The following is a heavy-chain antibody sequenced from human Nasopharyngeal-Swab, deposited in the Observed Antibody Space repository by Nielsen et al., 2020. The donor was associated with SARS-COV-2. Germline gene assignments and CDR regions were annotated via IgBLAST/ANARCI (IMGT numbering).Heavy chain of an antibody. CDR2: IYYSGST. Sequence: SETPSLTCTVSGGSISSYYWSWIRQPPGKGLEWIGYIYYSGSTNYNPSLKSRVTISVDTSKNQFSLKLSSVTAADTAVYYCARVKLLRFLEWLSPFDYWGQGTMVTVSS. V-gene: IGHV4-59*01. CDR1: GGSISSYY. D-gene: IGHD3-3*01. J-gene: IGHJ3*01. CDR3: ARVKLLRFLEWLSPFDY.